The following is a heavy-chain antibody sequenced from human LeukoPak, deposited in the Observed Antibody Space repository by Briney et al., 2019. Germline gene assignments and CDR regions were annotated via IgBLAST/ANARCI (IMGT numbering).Heavy chain of an antibody. D-gene: IGHD2-2*02. V-gene: IGHV1-2*02. CDR3: AREAGVYCSSTSCYTDYFDY. J-gene: IGHJ4*02. CDR2: INPNSGGT. CDR1: GYTFTGYY. Sequence: ASVTVSCKASGYTFTGYYMHWVRQAPGQGLEWMGWINPNSGGTNYAQKFQGRVTMTRDTSISTAYMELSRLRSDDTAVYYCAREAGVYCSSTSCYTDYFDYWGQGTLVTVSS.